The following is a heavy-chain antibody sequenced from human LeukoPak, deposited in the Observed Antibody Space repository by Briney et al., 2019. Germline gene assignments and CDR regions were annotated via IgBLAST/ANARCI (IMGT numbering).Heavy chain of an antibody. Sequence: EASVKVSCKASGYTITSYDINWVRQATGQGLEWMGWMNPNSGNTGYAQKFHGRITITSNTSTSTAFMELSSLRSEDTAVYYCARGGASAAARRFDPWGQGTLVTVSS. CDR3: ARGGASAAARRFDP. D-gene: IGHD2-2*01. J-gene: IGHJ5*02. V-gene: IGHV1-8*01. CDR1: GYTITSYD. CDR2: MNPNSGNT.